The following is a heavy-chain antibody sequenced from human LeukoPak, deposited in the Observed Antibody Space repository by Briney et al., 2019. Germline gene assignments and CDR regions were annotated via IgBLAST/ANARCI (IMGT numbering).Heavy chain of an antibody. CDR2: IIPIFGIA. J-gene: IGHJ4*02. D-gene: IGHD4-23*01. CDR3: AREDYGGNSRANYFDY. Sequence: GASVKVSCKASGYTFTSYGISWVRQAPGQGLEWMGRIIPIFGIANYAQKFQGRVTITADKSTSTAYMELSSLRSEDTAVYYCAREDYGGNSRANYFDYWGQGTLVTVSS. V-gene: IGHV1-69*04. CDR1: GYTFTSYG.